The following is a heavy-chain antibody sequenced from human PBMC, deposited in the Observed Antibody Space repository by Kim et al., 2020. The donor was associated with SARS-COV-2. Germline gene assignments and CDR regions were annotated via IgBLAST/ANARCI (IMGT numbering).Heavy chain of an antibody. CDR3: AKRGQEREFDY. V-gene: IGHV3-23*01. D-gene: IGHD1-1*01. J-gene: IGHJ4*01. CDR2: ISGGST. Sequence: GGSLRLSCAASGFTFSTSVMNWVRQAPGKGPHWVSSISGGSTWYADSVKGRFIISGDNSKNTLFLQMNSLRAEDTAAYYCAKRGQEREFDYWGYGTLVTV. CDR1: GFTFSTSV.